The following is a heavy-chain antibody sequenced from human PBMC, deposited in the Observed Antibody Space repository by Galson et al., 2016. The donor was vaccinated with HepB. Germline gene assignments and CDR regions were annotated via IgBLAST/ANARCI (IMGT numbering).Heavy chain of an antibody. Sequence: SLRLSCAGSGFTFNDAWMSWVRQTPGKGLEWVGRIGPNARGGTTDYAAPVKGRFTISRDDSKNTLYRQMDSLTTEDTAVYYCITVSYAGVAASTGGYWGQGSLVTVSS. CDR3: ITVSYAGVAASTGGY. J-gene: IGHJ4*02. V-gene: IGHV3-15*04. CDR1: GFTFNDAW. CDR2: IGPNARGGTT. D-gene: IGHD2-15*01.